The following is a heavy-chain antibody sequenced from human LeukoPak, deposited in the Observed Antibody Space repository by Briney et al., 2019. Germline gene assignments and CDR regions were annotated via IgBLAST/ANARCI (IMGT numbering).Heavy chain of an antibody. J-gene: IGHJ3*02. V-gene: IGHV3-30-3*01. Sequence: GGSLRLSCAASGFTFSSYAMHWVRQAPGKGLEWVAVISYDGSNKYYADSVKGRFTISRDNSKNTLYLQMNSLRAEDTAVYYCAKVLASVSSTGAFDIWGQGTMVTVSS. CDR3: AKVLASVSSTGAFDI. D-gene: IGHD1-14*01. CDR1: GFTFSSYA. CDR2: ISYDGSNK.